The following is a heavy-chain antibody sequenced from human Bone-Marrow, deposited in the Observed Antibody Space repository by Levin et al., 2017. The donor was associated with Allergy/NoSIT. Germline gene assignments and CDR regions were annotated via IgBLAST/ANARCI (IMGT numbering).Heavy chain of an antibody. V-gene: IGHV3-74*01. CDR3: TRDRGFFYDSPNYT. D-gene: IGHD3-22*01. J-gene: IGHJ4*02. CDR2: INPDGSDT. Sequence: PGGSLRLSCVGSGFDFSDYWMHWVRQVPGKGPVWVSRINPDGSDTAYADSVKGRLSVSRDNAKNTLYMHLNNLGAEDTAVYYCTRDRGFFYDSPNYTWGQGTLVTVSS. CDR1: GFDFSDYW.